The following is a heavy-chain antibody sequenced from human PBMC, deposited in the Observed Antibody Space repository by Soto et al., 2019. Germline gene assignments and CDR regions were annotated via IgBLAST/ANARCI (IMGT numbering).Heavy chain of an antibody. CDR3: ARVTDYYDSSGYYYGFDY. Sequence: SETLSLTCTVSGGSISSYYWSWIRQPPGEGLEWIGYIYYSGSTNYNPSLKSRVTISVDTSKNQFSLKLSSVTAADTAVYYCARVTDYYDSSGYYYGFDYWGQGTLVTVSS. J-gene: IGHJ4*02. CDR2: IYYSGST. CDR1: GGSISSYY. V-gene: IGHV4-59*01. D-gene: IGHD3-22*01.